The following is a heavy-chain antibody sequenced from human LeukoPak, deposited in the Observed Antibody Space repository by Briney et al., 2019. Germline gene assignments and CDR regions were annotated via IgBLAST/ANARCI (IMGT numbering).Heavy chain of an antibody. CDR3: ARRPPGKAVRYFDY. CDR2: IYYSGST. J-gene: IGHJ4*02. D-gene: IGHD3-10*01. Sequence: SETLSLTCTVSGGSISSSSYYWGWIRQPPGKGLEWIGSIYYSGSTYYNPSLKSRVTISVDTSKNQFSLKLSSVTAADTAVYYCARRPPGKAVRYFDYWGQGTLVTVSS. CDR1: GGSISSSSYY. V-gene: IGHV4-39*07.